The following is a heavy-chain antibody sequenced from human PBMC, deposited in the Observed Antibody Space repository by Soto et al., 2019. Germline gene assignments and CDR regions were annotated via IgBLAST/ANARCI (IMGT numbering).Heavy chain of an antibody. CDR2: ISWNSGSI. D-gene: IGHD4-17*01. CDR1: GFPFDDYA. J-gene: IGHJ4*01. CDR3: AKVRYGDYYFDY. Sequence: GGSLRLSCAASGFPFDDYAMHWVRQAPGKGLEWVSGISWNSGSIGYADSVKGRFTISRDNAKNSLYLQMNSLRAEDMALYYCAKVRYGDYYFDYWGQGTLVIVSS. V-gene: IGHV3-9*03.